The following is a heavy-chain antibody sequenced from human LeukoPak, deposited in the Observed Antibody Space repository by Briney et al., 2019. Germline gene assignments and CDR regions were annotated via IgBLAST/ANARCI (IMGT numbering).Heavy chain of an antibody. V-gene: IGHV4-39*01. CDR2: IYYSGST. D-gene: IGHD3-3*01. CDR1: GGSISSYY. CDR3: ARHGYDFWSGYPHYYFDY. Sequence: SETLSLTCTVSGGSISSYYWGWIRQPPGKGLEWIGSIYYSGSTYYNPSLKSRVTISVDTSKNQFSLKLSSVTAADTAVYYCARHGYDFWSGYPHYYFDYWGQGTLVTVSS. J-gene: IGHJ4*02.